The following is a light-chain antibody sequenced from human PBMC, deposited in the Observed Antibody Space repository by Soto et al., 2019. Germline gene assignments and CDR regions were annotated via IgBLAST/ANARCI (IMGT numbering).Light chain of an antibody. CDR1: SSDVGGYNS. V-gene: IGLV2-14*01. CDR2: EVR. J-gene: IGLJ1*01. CDR3: SSFTTSTTDV. Sequence: QSALTQPASVSGSPGQSITISCTGTSSDVGGYNSVSWYQQHPGQAPKLIIYEVRRRPSGVSDRFSGSTYGNTASLTISGLQADDEAEYYCSSFTTSTTDVFGTGTKVTVL.